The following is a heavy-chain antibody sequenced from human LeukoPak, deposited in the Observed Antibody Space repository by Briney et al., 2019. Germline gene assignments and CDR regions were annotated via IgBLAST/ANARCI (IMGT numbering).Heavy chain of an antibody. CDR3: ARAGGSTVSHSDY. D-gene: IGHD4-17*01. V-gene: IGHV3-21*01. Sequence: GGALRLSWAASWFTVRSNYIKLIRQAPGEGPEWVSSISSSTSYIYYADSVKGRFTISKDNAKNSLYLQMNSLRAEDTAVYYCARAGGSTVSHSDYWGQGTLVTVSS. CDR2: ISSSTSYI. J-gene: IGHJ4*02. CDR1: WFTVRSNY.